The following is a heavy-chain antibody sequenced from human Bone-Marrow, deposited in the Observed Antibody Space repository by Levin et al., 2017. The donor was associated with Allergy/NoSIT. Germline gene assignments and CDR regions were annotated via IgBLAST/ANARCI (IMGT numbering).Heavy chain of an antibody. CDR1: GDTVSSNSAA. D-gene: IGHD5-12*01. V-gene: IGHV6-1*01. J-gene: IGHJ4*02. CDR2: TYYRSKWYN. Sequence: PSETLSLTCAISGDTVSSNSAAWNWIRQSPSRGLEWLGRTYYRSKWYNDYAVSVKSRITINPDTSKYQFSLQLNSVTPEDTAVYYCARAEYQVATILPFDYWGQGTLVTVSS. CDR3: ARAEYQVATILPFDY.